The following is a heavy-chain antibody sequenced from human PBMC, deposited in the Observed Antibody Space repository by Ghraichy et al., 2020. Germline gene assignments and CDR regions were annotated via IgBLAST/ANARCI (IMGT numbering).Heavy chain of an antibody. CDR2: IKYDGSVK. CDR1: GFTFSSYW. Sequence: GGSLRLSCAASGFTFSSYWMHWVRQGPGKGLVWVARIKYDGSVKDYADSVKGRFTISRENAKNTMYLQMSSLRAEDTAVYYCARDEGVTTVRGFDGWGQGTLVTVSS. D-gene: IGHD3-10*01. CDR3: ARDEGVTTVRGFDG. J-gene: IGHJ4*02. V-gene: IGHV3-74*01.